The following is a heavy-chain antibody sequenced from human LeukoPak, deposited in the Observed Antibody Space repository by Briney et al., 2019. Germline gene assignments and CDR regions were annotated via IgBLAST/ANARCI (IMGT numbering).Heavy chain of an antibody. Sequence: PGGSLRLSCAASGFTFSSYSMNWVRQAPGKGLEWVSYISSNSDTIYYADSVKGRFTISRDNSKNTLYLQMNSLRAEDTAVYYCAKRDTSGWPPVGLGYWGQGTLVTVSS. J-gene: IGHJ4*02. CDR2: ISSNSDTI. CDR1: GFTFSSYS. D-gene: IGHD6-19*01. V-gene: IGHV3-48*01. CDR3: AKRDTSGWPPVGLGY.